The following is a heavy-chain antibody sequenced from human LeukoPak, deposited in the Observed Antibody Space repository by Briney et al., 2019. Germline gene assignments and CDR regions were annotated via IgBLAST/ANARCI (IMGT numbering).Heavy chain of an antibody. CDR1: GFTFSNYG. CDR3: ARDQLTYGSGRPDY. Sequence: AGGSLRLSCAASGFTFSNYGMNWVRQAPGKGLEWVSGISGSGGSTYSADSVKGRFIISRDNSKNTLYLQMNSLRAEDTAVYYCARDQLTYGSGRPDYWGQGTLVTVSS. V-gene: IGHV3-23*01. CDR2: ISGSGGST. D-gene: IGHD3-10*01. J-gene: IGHJ4*02.